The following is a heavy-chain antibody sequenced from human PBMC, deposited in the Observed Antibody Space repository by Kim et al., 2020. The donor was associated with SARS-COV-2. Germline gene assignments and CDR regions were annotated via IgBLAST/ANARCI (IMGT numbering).Heavy chain of an antibody. CDR1: GFTFSNAW. CDR2: IKSKTDGGTT. V-gene: IGHV3-15*01. Sequence: GGSLRLSCAASGFTFSNAWMSWVRQAPGKGLEWVGRIKSKTDGGTTDYAAPVKGRFTISRDDSKNTLYLQMNSLKTEDTAVYYCTTTDNLLSSRVLRDFAWLFDVDYWGQGTLVTVSS. CDR3: TTTDNLLSSRVLRDFAWLFDVDY. J-gene: IGHJ4*02. D-gene: IGHD3-9*01.